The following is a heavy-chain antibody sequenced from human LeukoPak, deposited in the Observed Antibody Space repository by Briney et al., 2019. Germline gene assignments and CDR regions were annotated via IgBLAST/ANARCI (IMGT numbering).Heavy chain of an antibody. CDR1: GFTFAPYW. Sequence: GGSLRLSCAASGFTFAPYWMNWVRQAPGKGLEWVAVIWYDGSNKYYADSVKGRFTISRDNSKNTLYLQMNSLRAEDTAVYYCARGSSSWSYHAEYFQHWGQGTLVTVSS. D-gene: IGHD6-13*01. V-gene: IGHV3-33*08. CDR3: ARGSSSWSYHAEYFQH. CDR2: IWYDGSNK. J-gene: IGHJ1*01.